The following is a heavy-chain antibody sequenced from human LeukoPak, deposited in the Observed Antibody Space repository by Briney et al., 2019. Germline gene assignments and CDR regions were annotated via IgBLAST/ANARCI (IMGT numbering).Heavy chain of an antibody. D-gene: IGHD3-22*01. CDR1: GYTFTSYD. V-gene: IGHV1-8*01. CDR2: MNPNSGNT. J-gene: IGHJ4*02. CDR3: ARVLDYYDSSGYFFDY. Sequence: ASVKVSCKASGYTFTSYDINWVRQATGQGLEWMGWMNPNSGNTGYAQKFQGRVTMTKNTSISTAYMELSSLRSEDTAVYYCARVLDYYDSSGYFFDYWGQGTLVTVSS.